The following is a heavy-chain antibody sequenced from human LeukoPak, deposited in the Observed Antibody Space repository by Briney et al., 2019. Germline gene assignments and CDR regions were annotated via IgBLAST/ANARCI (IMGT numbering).Heavy chain of an antibody. CDR1: GGSFSGYY. CDR3: ARGRLGRFFDY. J-gene: IGHJ4*02. D-gene: IGHD7-27*01. V-gene: IGHV4-34*01. Sequence: SETLPLTCAVYGGSFSGYYWSWIRQPPGEGLEWIGEINHSGSTNYNPSLKSRVTISVDTSKNQFSLKLSSVTAADTAVYYCARGRLGRFFDYWGQGTLVTVSS. CDR2: INHSGST.